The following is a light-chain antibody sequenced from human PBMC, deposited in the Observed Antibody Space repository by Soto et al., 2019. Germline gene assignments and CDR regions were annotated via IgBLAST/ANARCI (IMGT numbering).Light chain of an antibody. CDR3: SSYTSSSTLV. CDR1: SSDVGGYNY. CDR2: AVS. J-gene: IGLJ2*01. Sequence: QSALTQPASVSGSPGQSITISCAGTSSDVGGYNYVSWYQQHPGKVPQLMIYAVSHRPSGFSNRFSGSKSGNTASLTISGLQAEDEADYYCSSYTSSSTLVFGGGTKLTVL. V-gene: IGLV2-14*01.